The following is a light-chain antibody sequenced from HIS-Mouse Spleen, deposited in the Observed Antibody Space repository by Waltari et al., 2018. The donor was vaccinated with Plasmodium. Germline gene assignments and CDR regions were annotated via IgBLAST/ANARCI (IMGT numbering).Light chain of an antibody. Sequence: QSALTQPASVSGPPGQSITISCTGTRSAVGGSNYASWYQQHPGKAPKLMIYDVSKRPSGVSNRFSGSKSGNTASLTISGLQAEDEADYYCSSYTSSSTLVFGGGTKLTVL. CDR2: DVS. V-gene: IGLV2-14*03. CDR1: RSAVGGSNY. CDR3: SSYTSSSTLV. J-gene: IGLJ2*01.